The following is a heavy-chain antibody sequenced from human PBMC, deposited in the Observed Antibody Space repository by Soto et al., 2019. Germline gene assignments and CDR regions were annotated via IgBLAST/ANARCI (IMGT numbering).Heavy chain of an antibody. D-gene: IGHD1-26*01. V-gene: IGHV3-48*02. CDR1: GFTFSSYS. Sequence: EVQLVESGGGLVQPGGSLRLSCAASGFTFSSYSMNWVRQAPGKGLEWVSYISSSSSTIYYADSVKGRFTISRDNAKNSLYLQRNSMGDEDTAVYYCARERAIVRATTSYDNLTAEKRSDYWGQGTLVTVSS. CDR2: ISSSSSTI. J-gene: IGHJ4*01. CDR3: ARERAIVRATTSYDNLTAEKRSDY.